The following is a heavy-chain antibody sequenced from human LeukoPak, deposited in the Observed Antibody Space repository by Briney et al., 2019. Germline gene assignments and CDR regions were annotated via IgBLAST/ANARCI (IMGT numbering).Heavy chain of an antibody. CDR1: GYSFTSYW. J-gene: IGHJ3*02. Sequence: GESLKISCKGSGYSFTSYWIGWVRQMPGKGLEWMGIIYPGDSDTRYSPSFQGQVTISADKSISTAYLQWSSPKASDTAMYYCARPHSSGWFGFAFDIWGQGTMVTVSS. V-gene: IGHV5-51*01. CDR2: IYPGDSDT. D-gene: IGHD6-19*01. CDR3: ARPHSSGWFGFAFDI.